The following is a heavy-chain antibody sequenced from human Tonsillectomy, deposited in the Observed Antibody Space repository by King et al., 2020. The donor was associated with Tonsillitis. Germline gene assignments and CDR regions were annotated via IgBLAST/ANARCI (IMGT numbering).Heavy chain of an antibody. CDR3: ARRGYCSGGSCYSGLIGY. J-gene: IGHJ4*02. V-gene: IGHV4-39*01. CDR2: IFYSGST. CDR1: GGSISSSSYY. Sequence: LQLQESGPGLVKPSETLSLTCTVSGGSISSSSYYWGWIRQPPGKGLEWIGSIFYSGSTYYNPSLKSRVTISVDTSKNQFSLKLSSVTAADTAVYYCARRGYCSGGSCYSGLIGYCGQGTLVTVSS. D-gene: IGHD2-15*01.